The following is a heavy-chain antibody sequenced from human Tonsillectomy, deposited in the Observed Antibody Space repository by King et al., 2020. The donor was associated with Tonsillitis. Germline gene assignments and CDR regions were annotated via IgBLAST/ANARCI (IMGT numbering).Heavy chain of an antibody. J-gene: IGHJ6*02. D-gene: IGHD3-3*01. V-gene: IGHV4-59*01. Sequence: QLQESGPGLVKPSETLSLTCTVSGGSISSYYWSWLRQPPGKGLEWIGYIYYSGSTNYNPSLKSRVTISVDTSKNQFSLKLSSVTAADTAVYYWARDKSRITIFGVVTGNYGMDVWGQGTTVTVSS. CDR2: IYYSGST. CDR3: ARDKSRITIFGVVTGNYGMDV. CDR1: GGSISSYY.